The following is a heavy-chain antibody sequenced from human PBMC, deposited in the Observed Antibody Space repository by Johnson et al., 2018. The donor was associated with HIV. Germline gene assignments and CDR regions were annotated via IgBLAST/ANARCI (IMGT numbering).Heavy chain of an antibody. CDR3: VAEVARGAPHAFDI. Sequence: VQLVESGGGLIQPGGSLRLSCAASGFTVSSNYMSWVRQAPGKGLEWVSVIYSGGSTYYADSVKGRFTISRDNSKNTVSLQMNSLKAEDTALYYCVAEVARGAPHAFDIWGQGTMVTVSS. CDR1: GFTVSSNY. J-gene: IGHJ3*02. CDR2: IYSGGST. V-gene: IGHV3-66*03. D-gene: IGHD2-15*01.